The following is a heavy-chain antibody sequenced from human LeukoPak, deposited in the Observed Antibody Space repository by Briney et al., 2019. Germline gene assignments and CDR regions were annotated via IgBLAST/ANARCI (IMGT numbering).Heavy chain of an antibody. D-gene: IGHD2/OR15-2a*01. V-gene: IGHV4-4*07. J-gene: IGHJ5*02. CDR3: AALHYFGHGATRT. CDR1: GASINSYH. CDR2: IYSNRRV. Sequence: PSETLSLTCSVSGASINSYHWSWIRQSAGKGLEWIGRIYSNRRVDYNPSLENRVSMSMDTSKNDLLLGLDSVTAADTGVYYCAALHYFGHGATRTWGQGTLVTVSS.